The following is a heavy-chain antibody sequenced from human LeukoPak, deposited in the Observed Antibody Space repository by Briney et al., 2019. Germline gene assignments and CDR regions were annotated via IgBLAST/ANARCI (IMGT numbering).Heavy chain of an antibody. Sequence: GGSLRLSCAASGFTFSSYEMNWVRQAPGKGLEWVSYISSSGTTIYYADSVKGRFTISRDNAKNSLYLQMNSLRAEDTAVYYCARDSEPYCSSASCYERGFDYWGQGTPVTVSS. V-gene: IGHV3-48*03. CDR3: ARDSEPYCSSASCYERGFDY. D-gene: IGHD2-2*01. J-gene: IGHJ4*02. CDR2: ISSSGTTI. CDR1: GFTFSSYE.